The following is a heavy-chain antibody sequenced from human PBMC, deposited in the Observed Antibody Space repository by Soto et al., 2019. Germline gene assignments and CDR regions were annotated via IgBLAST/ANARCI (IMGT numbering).Heavy chain of an antibody. J-gene: IGHJ4*02. Sequence: EVQLLESGGGLVQPGGSLRLSCAASGFTFSSYAMSWVRQAPGKGLEWVSAISGSGGSTYYADSVKGRFTISRDNSKNTLYLQMNSLGAEDTAVYYCANLHQGIAVAGTGSGDWGQGTLVTVSS. CDR3: ANLHQGIAVAGTGSGD. CDR1: GFTFSSYA. V-gene: IGHV3-23*01. CDR2: ISGSGGST. D-gene: IGHD6-19*01.